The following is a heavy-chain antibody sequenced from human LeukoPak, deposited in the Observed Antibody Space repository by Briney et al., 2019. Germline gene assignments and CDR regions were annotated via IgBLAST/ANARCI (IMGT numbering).Heavy chain of an antibody. Sequence: PGRSLRLSCAASGFTFSSYAMHWVRQAPGKGLEWVAVISDDGSNEHYADSVKGRFTVSRDNSKNTLYLRMNSLRPEDTAVYYCAKNDPDSSEDWGQGTLVTVSS. D-gene: IGHD3-22*01. V-gene: IGHV3-30-3*02. CDR1: GFTFSSYA. J-gene: IGHJ4*02. CDR3: AKNDPDSSED. CDR2: ISDDGSNE.